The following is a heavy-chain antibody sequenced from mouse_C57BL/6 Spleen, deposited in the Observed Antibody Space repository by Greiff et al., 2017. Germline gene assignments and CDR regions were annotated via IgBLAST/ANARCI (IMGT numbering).Heavy chain of an antibody. CDR3: TRSGYYGSSYSWYFDV. CDR1: GYTFTDYE. Sequence: QVQLQQSGAELVRPGASVTLSCKASGYTFTDYEMHWVKQTPVHGLEWIGAIDPETGGTAYNQKFKGKAILTADKSSSTAYMELRSLTSEDSAVYYCTRSGYYGSSYSWYFDVWGTGTTVTVSS. V-gene: IGHV1-15*01. D-gene: IGHD1-1*01. CDR2: IDPETGGT. J-gene: IGHJ1*03.